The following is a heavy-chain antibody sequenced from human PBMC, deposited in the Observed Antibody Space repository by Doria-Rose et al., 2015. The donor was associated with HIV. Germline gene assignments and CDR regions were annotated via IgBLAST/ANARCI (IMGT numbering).Heavy chain of an antibody. V-gene: IGHV4-34*01. D-gene: IGHD6-13*01. CDR1: GGSFSGYY. CDR2: INHSGCT. J-gene: IGHJ2*01. CDR3: ARGRVDYSSSLFWYFDL. Sequence: QVQLQQWGAGLLKPSETLSLTCAVYGGSFSGYYWSWIRQPPGKGLEWIGEINHSGCTNYNPSLESRVTISVDTSKNQFSRKLPSVTAADTAVYYCARGRVDYSSSLFWYFDLWGRGTLVTVSS.